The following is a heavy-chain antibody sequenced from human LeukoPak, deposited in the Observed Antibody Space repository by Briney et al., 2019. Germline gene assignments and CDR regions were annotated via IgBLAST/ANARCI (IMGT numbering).Heavy chain of an antibody. V-gene: IGHV3-33*01. J-gene: IGHJ4*02. CDR2: IWYDGSNK. Sequence: GGSLRLSCAASGFTFSSYGMHWVRQAPGKGLEWVAVIWYDGSNKYYADSVEGRFTISRDNSKNTLYLQMNSLRAEDTAVYYCARGAYYFDYWGQGTLVTVSS. CDR3: ARGAYYFDY. CDR1: GFTFSSYG.